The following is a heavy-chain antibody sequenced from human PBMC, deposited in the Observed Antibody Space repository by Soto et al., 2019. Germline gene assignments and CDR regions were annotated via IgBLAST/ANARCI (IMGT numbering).Heavy chain of an antibody. CDR2: ISGSGGST. CDR3: AKDYRHDIRSPFCMDV. CDR1: GFTFSSYA. D-gene: IGHD3-22*01. J-gene: IGHJ6*02. Sequence: GGSLRLSCAASGFTFSSYAMSWVRQAPGKGLEWVSDISGSGGSTYYADSVKGRFTISRDNSKNTLYLQMNSLRADDTAVSYCAKDYRHDIRSPFCMDVWGQGTTVTVSS. V-gene: IGHV3-23*01.